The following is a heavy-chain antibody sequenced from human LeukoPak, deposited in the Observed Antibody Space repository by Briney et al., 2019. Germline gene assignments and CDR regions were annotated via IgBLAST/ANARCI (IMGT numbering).Heavy chain of an antibody. D-gene: IGHD6-19*01. CDR2: ISSSSSYI. V-gene: IGHV3-21*01. J-gene: IGHJ4*02. Sequence: PGGSLRLSCAASGFTFSSYSMNWVRQAPGKGLEWVSSISSSSSYIYYADSVKGRFTISRDNAKNSLYLQMNSLRAEDTAVYYCARGPWGGTIAVAGHYYFDYWGQGTLVTVSS. CDR1: GFTFSSYS. CDR3: ARGPWGGTIAVAGHYYFDY.